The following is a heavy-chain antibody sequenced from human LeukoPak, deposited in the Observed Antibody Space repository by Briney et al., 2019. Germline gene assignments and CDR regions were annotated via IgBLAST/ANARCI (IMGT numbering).Heavy chain of an antibody. Sequence: GASVKVSCKASGGTFSSYAISWVRQAPGQGLEWMGGIIPIFGTANYAQKFQGRVTITADESTSTAYMELSSLRSEDTAVYYCARDRGETYHLSGYYNYFDYWGQGSLVTVSS. CDR2: IIPIFGTA. V-gene: IGHV1-69*13. D-gene: IGHD3-9*01. J-gene: IGHJ4*02. CDR1: GGTFSSYA. CDR3: ARDRGETYHLSGYYNYFDY.